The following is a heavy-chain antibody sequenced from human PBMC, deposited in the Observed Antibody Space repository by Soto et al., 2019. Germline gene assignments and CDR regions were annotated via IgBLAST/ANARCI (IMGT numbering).Heavy chain of an antibody. CDR2: XXXXXXKX. Sequence: GGSLRLSCEASGFTFSTYGMHWIRQAPGKGLEWLXIXXXXXXKXXXXXXXXGXXNXSRXHYKNTLYMQLNNLRAEETAVYFCDRDQTDSGGYSEYWGQGTLVTVS. D-gene: IGHD3-22*01. V-gene: IGHV3-30*12. CDR3: DRDQTDSGGYSEY. CDR1: GFTFSTYG. J-gene: IGHJ4*02.